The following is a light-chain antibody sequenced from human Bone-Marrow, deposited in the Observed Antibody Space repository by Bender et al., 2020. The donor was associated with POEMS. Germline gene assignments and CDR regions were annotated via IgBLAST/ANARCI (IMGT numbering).Light chain of an antibody. CDR1: SSNIGTNP. Sequence: QSVLTQPPSASGTPGQRVTISCSGSSSNIGTNPVNWYQQFAGTTPKLLIYRDDQRPSGVPDRFSGSKSGTSASLAISGLQSEDEADYYCAAWEDSLNGWVFGGGTKLTVL. CDR3: AAWEDSLNGWV. CDR2: RDD. V-gene: IGLV1-44*01. J-gene: IGLJ3*02.